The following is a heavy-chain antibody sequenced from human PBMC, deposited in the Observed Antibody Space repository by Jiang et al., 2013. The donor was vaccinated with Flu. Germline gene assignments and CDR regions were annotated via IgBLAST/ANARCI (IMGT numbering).Heavy chain of an antibody. V-gene: IGHV1-3*01. CDR3: ARVKQLWLTFDY. D-gene: IGHD5-18*01. CDR1: GYTFTSYA. J-gene: IGHJ4*02. Sequence: SVKVSCKASGYTFTSYAMHWVRQAPGQRLEWMGWINAGNGNTKYSQKFQGRVTITRDTSASTAYMELSSLRSEDTAVYYCARVKQLWLTFDYWGQGTLVTVSS. CDR2: INAGNGNT.